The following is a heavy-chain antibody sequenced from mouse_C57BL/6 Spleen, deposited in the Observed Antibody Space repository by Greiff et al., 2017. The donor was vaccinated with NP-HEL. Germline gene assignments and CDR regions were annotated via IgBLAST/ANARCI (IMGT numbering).Heavy chain of an antibody. V-gene: IGHV1-64*01. CDR1: GYTFTSYW. Sequence: QVQLQQPGAELVKPGASVKLSCKASGYTFTSYWMHWVKQRPGQGLEWIGMIHPNSGSTNYNEKFKSKATLTVAKSSSTAYMQLSSLTSADSAVYYCARGHITTVRRGAMDYWGQGTSVTVSS. J-gene: IGHJ4*01. CDR3: ARGHITTVRRGAMDY. CDR2: IHPNSGST. D-gene: IGHD1-1*01.